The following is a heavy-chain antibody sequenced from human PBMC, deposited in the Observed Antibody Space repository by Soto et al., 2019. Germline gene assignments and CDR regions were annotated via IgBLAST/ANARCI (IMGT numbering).Heavy chain of an antibody. D-gene: IGHD6-19*01. V-gene: IGHV2-5*02. CDR2: IYWDDDK. CDR3: AHIVVAGLGYYFDY. CDR1: GFSLSSTRMA. Sequence: QITLKESGPTLVKPTQTLTLTCTFSGFSLSSTRMAVGWIRQPPGKALEWLALIYWDDDKRYSPFLKSRLTIPKNTTKNRVVLTMSNIDPVDTARYYGAHIVVAGLGYYFDYWGQGTLVTVSS. J-gene: IGHJ4*02.